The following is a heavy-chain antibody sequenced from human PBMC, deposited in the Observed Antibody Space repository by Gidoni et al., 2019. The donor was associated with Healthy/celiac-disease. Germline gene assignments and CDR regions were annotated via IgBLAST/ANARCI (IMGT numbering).Heavy chain of an antibody. Sequence: QVQLQESGPGLVKPSETLSLTCTVSGGSISSYYWSWIRQPPGKGLEWIGYIYYSGSTNYNPSLKSRVTISVDTSKNQFSLKLSSVTAADTAVYYCARDRGGSYYAFDIWGQGTMVTVSS. CDR3: ARDRGGSYYAFDI. J-gene: IGHJ3*02. V-gene: IGHV4-59*01. CDR2: IYYSGST. CDR1: GGSISSYY. D-gene: IGHD1-26*01.